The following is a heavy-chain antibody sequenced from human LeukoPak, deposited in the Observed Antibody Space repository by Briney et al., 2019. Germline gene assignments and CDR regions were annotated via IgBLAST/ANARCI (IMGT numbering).Heavy chain of an antibody. D-gene: IGHD2-21*02. V-gene: IGHV4-59*01. Sequence: KPSETLSLTCTVSGGSISSYYWNWIRQPPGKGPEWLGYIHYSGSTKYNPSLESRVTISLDTAKNQFSLRLSSLTAADTAVYYCARGEGQAVSAFDYWGQGMLVTVSS. CDR3: ARGEGQAVSAFDY. J-gene: IGHJ4*02. CDR1: GGSISSYY. CDR2: IHYSGST.